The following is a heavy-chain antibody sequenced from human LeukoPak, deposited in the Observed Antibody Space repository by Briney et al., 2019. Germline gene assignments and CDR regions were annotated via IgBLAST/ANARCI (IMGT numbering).Heavy chain of an antibody. V-gene: IGHV4-4*07. CDR2: MYTSGNT. CDR3: AREPVTGTSNFFDS. J-gene: IGHJ4*02. D-gene: IGHD6-19*01. Sequence: PSETLSLTCTVSGGSISTYYWSWIRRPAGKGLEWIGRMYTSGNTNYNPSLKSRVTMSVDTSKKQFSLRLSSVTAADTAVYYCAREPVTGTSNFFDSWGQGTLVTVSS. CDR1: GGSISTYY.